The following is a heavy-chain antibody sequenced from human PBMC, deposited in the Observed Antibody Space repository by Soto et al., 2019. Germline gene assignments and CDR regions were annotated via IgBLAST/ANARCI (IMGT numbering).Heavy chain of an antibody. J-gene: IGHJ4*02. CDR3: ARVNSFGVVIIPVVEGYDY. CDR2: ISAYNGNT. V-gene: IGHV1-18*01. D-gene: IGHD3-3*01. CDR1: GYTFTSYG. Sequence: ASVKVSCKASGYTFTSYGISWVRQAPGQGLEWMGWISAYNGNTNYAQKLQGRVTMTTDTSTSTAYMELRSLRSDDTAVYYCARVNSFGVVIIPVVEGYDYWGQGTLVTVSS.